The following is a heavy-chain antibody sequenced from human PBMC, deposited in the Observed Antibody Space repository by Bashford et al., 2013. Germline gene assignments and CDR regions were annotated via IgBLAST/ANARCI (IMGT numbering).Heavy chain of an antibody. Sequence: GSLRLSCAASGFTFSNYWMHWVRQAPGKGLMWVSRTNSDGSSTTYADSVKGRFTISRDNAKNTLYLQMDSLRVEDTAVYYCARVGLEMGAAARVDAWGQGTLVTVSS. J-gene: IGHJ5*02. V-gene: IGHV3-74*01. CDR1: GFTFSNYW. CDR2: TNSDGSST. D-gene: IGHD3-16*01. CDR3: ARVGLEMGAAARVDA.